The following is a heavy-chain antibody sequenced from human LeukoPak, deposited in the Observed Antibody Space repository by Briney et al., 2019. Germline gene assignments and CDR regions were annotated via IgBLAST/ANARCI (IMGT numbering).Heavy chain of an antibody. CDR1: GFTFSTFW. CDR2: IKPDGSET. V-gene: IGHV3-7*01. Sequence: GGSLRLSYAASGFTFSTFWMTWVRQAPGTGLEWVANIKPDGSETSYVDSVKGRFTIFRDNAKNSLYLQMNSLRAEDTALYYCTRNTVSAAGDDWGQGTLVTVSS. CDR3: TRNTVSAAGDD. D-gene: IGHD6-13*01. J-gene: IGHJ4*02.